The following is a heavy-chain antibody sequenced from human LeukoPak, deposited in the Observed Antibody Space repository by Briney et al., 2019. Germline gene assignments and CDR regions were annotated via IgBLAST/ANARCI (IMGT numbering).Heavy chain of an antibody. CDR1: GFTFSSYA. V-gene: IGHV3-23*01. CDR2: ISGSGGST. Sequence: GGSLRLSCAASGFTFSSYAMSWVRQAPGKGLEWVSAISGSGGSTYYADSVKGRFTISRDNAKNSLYLQMNSLRDEDTPVFYCPTVSDYWRQRTLVTVSS. CDR3: PTVSDY. D-gene: IGHD2-8*01. J-gene: IGHJ4*02.